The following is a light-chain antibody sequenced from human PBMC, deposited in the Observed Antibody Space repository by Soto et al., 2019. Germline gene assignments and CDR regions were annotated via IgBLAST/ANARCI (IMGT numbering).Light chain of an antibody. Sequence: QSALTQPASVSGSPGQSITISCTGTSSDVGGYNYVSWYQQHPGKAPKLMIYEVSNRPSGVSNRFSGSKSGNTASLTISWVVSEDEADDYCSSYTSSSTRVFGGGTMLTVL. J-gene: IGLJ3*02. CDR3: SSYTSSSTRV. V-gene: IGLV2-14*01. CDR1: SSDVGGYNY. CDR2: EVS.